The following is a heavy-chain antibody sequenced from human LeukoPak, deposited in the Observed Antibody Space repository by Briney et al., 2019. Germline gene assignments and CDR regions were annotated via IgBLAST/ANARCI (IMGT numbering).Heavy chain of an antibody. D-gene: IGHD3-3*01. CDR2: IYYSRTT. J-gene: IGHJ4*02. CDR1: GGSISSGDYF. CDR3: TRAYWIGFHFDS. Sequence: SQTLSLTCSVSGGSISSGDYFWTWIRQPPGKGLEYIGYIYYSRTTYYNPSLKSRITMSVDMSANQFSLRLTSVSAADTAMYYCTRAYWIGFHFDSWGQGILVSVSS. V-gene: IGHV4-30-4*01.